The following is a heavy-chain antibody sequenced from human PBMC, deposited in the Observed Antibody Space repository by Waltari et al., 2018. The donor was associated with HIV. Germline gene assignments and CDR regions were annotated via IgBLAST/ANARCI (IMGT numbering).Heavy chain of an antibody. CDR2: IRNKANSYAT. CDR1: GFPFSGSA. CDR3: TGQGGIATFGVVVDV. D-gene: IGHD3-3*01. V-gene: IGHV3-73*01. J-gene: IGHJ6*02. Sequence: EVQLVESGGGLVQPGGSLNLSCAASGFPFSGSAIHCGRQASGKGLEWIGRIRNKANSYATAYAASVKGRFTVSRDDSKNTAFLQMSSLKIEDTAVYYCTGQGGIATFGVVVDVWGQGTTVIV.